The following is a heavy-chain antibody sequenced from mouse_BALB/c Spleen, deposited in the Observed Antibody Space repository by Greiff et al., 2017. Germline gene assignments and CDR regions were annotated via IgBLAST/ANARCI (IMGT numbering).Heavy chain of an antibody. CDR2: IYPGNGDT. J-gene: IGHJ1*01. D-gene: IGHD2-14*01. CDR3: ARRGGNWYFDV. Sequence: LQQPGAELVKPGASVKMSCKASGYTFTSYNMHWVKQTPGQGLEWIGAIYPGNGDTSYNLKFKGKATLTADKSSSTAYMQLSSLTSEDSAVYYCARRGGNWYFDVWGAGTTVTVSS. CDR1: GYTFTSYN. V-gene: IGHV1-12*01.